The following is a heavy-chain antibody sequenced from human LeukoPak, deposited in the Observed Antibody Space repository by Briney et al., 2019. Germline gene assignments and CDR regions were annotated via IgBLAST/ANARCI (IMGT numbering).Heavy chain of an antibody. J-gene: IGHJ3*02. CDR1: GGTFSSYA. CDR2: INPIFGTA. Sequence: SVKVSCKASGGTFSSYAISWVRQALGQGLEWMGGINPIFGTANYAQKFQGRVTITTDESTSTAYMELSSLRSEDTAVYYCARPLRPSPNDAFDIWGQGTMVTVSS. V-gene: IGHV1-69*05. CDR3: ARPLRPSPNDAFDI.